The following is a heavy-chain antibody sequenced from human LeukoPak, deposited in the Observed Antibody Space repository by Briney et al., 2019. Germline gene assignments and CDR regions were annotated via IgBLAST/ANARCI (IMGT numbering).Heavy chain of an antibody. Sequence: SETLSLTCTVSGGSISSGSYYWGWIRQPPGKGLEWIGNIYSSGSTHYNPSLKSRATISVDTSKNQFSLKLSSVTAADTAVYYCARATEFGELIPDESIARGYGMDVWGQGTTVTVSS. J-gene: IGHJ6*02. CDR3: ARATEFGELIPDESIARGYGMDV. CDR1: GGSISSGSYY. V-gene: IGHV4-39*07. D-gene: IGHD3-10*01. CDR2: IYSSGST.